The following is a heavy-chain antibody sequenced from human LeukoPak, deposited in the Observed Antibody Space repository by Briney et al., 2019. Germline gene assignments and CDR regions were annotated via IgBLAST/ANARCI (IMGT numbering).Heavy chain of an antibody. D-gene: IGHD6-13*01. J-gene: IGHJ4*02. V-gene: IGHV4-4*02. Sequence: SETLSLTCAVSGGSISTHWWSWVRRPPGKGLEWIGEIYHSGTTNSNPSLKSRVTISIDKTKYQFSLSLSSVAAADTAVYYCARHIAIPGLRGFDSWGQGTLVTVSS. CDR1: GGSISTHW. CDR3: ARHIAIPGLRGFDS. CDR2: IYHSGTT.